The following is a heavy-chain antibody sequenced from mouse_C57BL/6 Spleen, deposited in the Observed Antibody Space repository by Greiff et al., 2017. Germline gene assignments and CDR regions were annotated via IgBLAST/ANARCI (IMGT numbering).Heavy chain of an antibody. CDR3: VTEELRRGGYYAMDY. Sequence: DVKLQESGGGLVQPKGSLKLSCAASGFSFNTYAMNWVRQAPGKGLEWVARIRSKSNNYATYYADSVKDRFTISRDDSESMLYLQMNNLKTEDTAMYYCVTEELRRGGYYAMDYWGQGTSVTVSS. CDR2: IRSKSNNYAT. CDR1: GFSFNTYA. V-gene: IGHV10-1*01. D-gene: IGHD2-4*01. J-gene: IGHJ4*01.